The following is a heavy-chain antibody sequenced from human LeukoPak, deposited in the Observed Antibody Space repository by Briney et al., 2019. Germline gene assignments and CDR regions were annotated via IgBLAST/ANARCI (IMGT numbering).Heavy chain of an antibody. J-gene: IGHJ4*02. CDR1: GFTFSSYW. D-gene: IGHD3-22*01. Sequence: GGSLRLSCAASGFTFSSYWMHWVRQSPGKARGWCSRINMDGISTSYADSVQGRFTISRDNAKRTLYLQLLRLRDEAKAVYYCERVFDYYDCSGYLVAQDYWGPGTLVTVSS. CDR3: ERVFDYYDCSGYLVAQDY. CDR2: INMDGIST. V-gene: IGHV3-74*01.